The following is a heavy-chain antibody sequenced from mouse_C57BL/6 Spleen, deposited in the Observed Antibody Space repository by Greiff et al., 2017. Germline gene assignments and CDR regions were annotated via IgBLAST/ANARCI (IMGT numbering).Heavy chain of an antibody. J-gene: IGHJ2*01. V-gene: IGHV1-19*01. CDR2: INPYNGGT. CDR3: ARDSSEENYFDY. D-gene: IGHD3-2*02. CDR1: GYTFTDYY. Sequence: VQLKESGPVLVKPGASVKMSCKASGYTFTDYYMNWVKQSHGKSLEWIGVINPYNGGTSYNQKIKGKATLTVAKSSSTTYMGLNSLTSEDSAVYYWARDSSEENYFDYWGQGTTLTVSS.